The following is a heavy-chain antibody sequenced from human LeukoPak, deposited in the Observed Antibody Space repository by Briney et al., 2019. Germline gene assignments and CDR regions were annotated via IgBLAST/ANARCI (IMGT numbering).Heavy chain of an antibody. CDR1: GYTFTSYY. CDR2: INPNSGGT. D-gene: IGHD3-22*01. CDR3: ARHSPDYYDSSGRSWAFDI. Sequence: GASVKVSCKASGYTFTSYYMHWVRQAPGQGLEWMGWINPNSGGTNYAQKFQGRVTMTRDTSISTAYMELSRLRSDDTAVYYCARHSPDYYDSSGRSWAFDIWGQGTMVTVSS. V-gene: IGHV1-2*02. J-gene: IGHJ3*02.